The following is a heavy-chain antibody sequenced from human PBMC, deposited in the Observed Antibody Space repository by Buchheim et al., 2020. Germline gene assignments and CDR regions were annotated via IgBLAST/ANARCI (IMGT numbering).Heavy chain of an antibody. CDR3: ARIDSSGYYIDY. CDR2: IDWDDDK. CDR1: GFSLSTSGMR. Sequence: QVTLKESGPALVKPTQTLTLTCTFSGFSLSTSGMRVSWIRQPPGKALEWLARIDWDDDKFYSTSLKTRLTIFKDTSKNLVVLTMTNLDPVDTATYYCARIDSSGYYIDYWGQGTL. J-gene: IGHJ4*02. V-gene: IGHV2-70*04. D-gene: IGHD3-22*01.